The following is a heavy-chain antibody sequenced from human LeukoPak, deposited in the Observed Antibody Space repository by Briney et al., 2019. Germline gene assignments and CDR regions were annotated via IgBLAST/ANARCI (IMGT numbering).Heavy chain of an antibody. CDR3: ARDYVGDNWFDP. CDR1: GYTFTSYG. V-gene: IGHV1-2*02. CDR2: ISPNSGGT. Sequence: GASVKVSCKASGYTFTSYGISWVRQAPGQGLEWMGWISPNSGGTNYAQKFQGRVTMTRDTSISTAYMELSRLRSDDTAVYYCARDYVGDNWFDPWGQGTLVTVSS. J-gene: IGHJ5*02. D-gene: IGHD3-16*01.